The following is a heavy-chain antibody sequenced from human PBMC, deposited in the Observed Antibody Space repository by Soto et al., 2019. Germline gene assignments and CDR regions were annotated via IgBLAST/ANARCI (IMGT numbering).Heavy chain of an antibody. V-gene: IGHV4-59*01. CDR3: ARVQMATLYFDH. Sequence: ETLSLTCYVSGGSINNYYWSWVRQPPGKGLEWIGYIYYSGTHNYNPSLESRLTISVDTSKNQFSLSLSSVTAADTAVYYCARVQMATLYFDHWGQGTLVTVSS. CDR2: IYYSGTH. CDR1: GGSINNYY. D-gene: IGHD5-12*01. J-gene: IGHJ4*02.